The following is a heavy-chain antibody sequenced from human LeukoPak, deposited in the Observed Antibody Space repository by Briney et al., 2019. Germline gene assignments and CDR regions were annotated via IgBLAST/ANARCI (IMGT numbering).Heavy chain of an antibody. CDR1: GYTFTGHY. CDR2: INPNSGGT. V-gene: IGHV1-2*02. J-gene: IGHJ3*02. D-gene: IGHD3-16*01. Sequence: ASVKVSCKASGYTFTGHYIHWVRQAPGQGLEWMGWINPNSGGTNYAQKFQGRVTMTRDTSISTAYMELSSLRSDDTAVFYCARESGRVGDDAFDIWGQGTMVTVSS. CDR3: ARESGRVGDDAFDI.